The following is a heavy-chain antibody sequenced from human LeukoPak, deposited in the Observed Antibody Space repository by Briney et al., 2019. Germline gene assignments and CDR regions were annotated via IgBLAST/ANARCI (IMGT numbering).Heavy chain of an antibody. J-gene: IGHJ4*02. CDR1: GYTFTSYG. V-gene: IGHV1-18*01. CDR2: ISAYNGNT. CDR3: ARSPPYDILTGFDY. Sequence: ASVKVSCKASGYTFTSYGISWVRQAPGQGLEWMGWISAYNGNTNYAQKLQGRVTMTTDTSTSTAYMEPRSLRSDDTAVYYCARSPPYDILTGFDYWGQGTLVTVSS. D-gene: IGHD3-9*01.